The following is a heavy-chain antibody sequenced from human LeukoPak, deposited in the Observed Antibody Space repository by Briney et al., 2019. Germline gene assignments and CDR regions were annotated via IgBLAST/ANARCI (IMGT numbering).Heavy chain of an antibody. Sequence: GGSLRLSCAASGFTFSSYWMSWVRQAPGKGLEWVANIKQDGSEKYYVDSVKGRFTISRDNAKNSLYLQMNSLRAEDTAVYYCAGDLSWPLEWLFAARGGYYFDYWGQGTLVTVSS. CDR2: IKQDGSEK. J-gene: IGHJ4*02. V-gene: IGHV3-7*01. D-gene: IGHD3-3*01. CDR3: AGDLSWPLEWLFAARGGYYFDY. CDR1: GFTFSSYW.